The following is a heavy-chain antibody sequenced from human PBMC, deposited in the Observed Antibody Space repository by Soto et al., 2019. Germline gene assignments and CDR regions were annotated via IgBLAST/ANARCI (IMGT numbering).Heavy chain of an antibody. D-gene: IGHD2-21*02. V-gene: IGHV2-5*02. J-gene: IGHJ6*02. Sequence: QITLKESGPTLVRPTQTLTLTCTFSGFSLSTSGVGVGWIRQPPGKALEWLALIYWDDDKRYRPSLKSRLTITKDTSKNRVVLTMTNMDPVDTATYYCAHSRCGGDCLQSYSSHYYYGMDVWGQGTTVTVSS. CDR3: AHSRCGGDCLQSYSSHYYYGMDV. CDR1: GFSLSTSGVG. CDR2: IYWDDDK.